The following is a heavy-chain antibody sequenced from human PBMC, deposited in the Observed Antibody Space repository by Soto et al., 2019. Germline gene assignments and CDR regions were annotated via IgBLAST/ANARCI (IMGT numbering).Heavy chain of an antibody. CDR1: GGSISSGNYY. V-gene: IGHV4-30-4*01. Sequence: PSETLCLTCTVSGGSISSGNYYWSWIRQPPGKGLEWIGFISYSGTTHYSASLRSRVSISVDTSKNQFSLDLSSVTAADTAVYYCATMGTPVTGLYYFDYWGQGTLVT. J-gene: IGHJ4*02. CDR2: ISYSGTT. D-gene: IGHD4-17*01. CDR3: ATMGTPVTGLYYFDY.